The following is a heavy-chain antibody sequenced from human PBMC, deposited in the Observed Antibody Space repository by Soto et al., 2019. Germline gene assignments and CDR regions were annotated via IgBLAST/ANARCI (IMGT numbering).Heavy chain of an antibody. D-gene: IGHD3-16*02. CDR2: ISGSGSRT. CDR3: AKDQHRRSIIGYTTPYGKDV. Sequence: GGSLRLSCGASGFTFSNYAMSWVRQAPGKGLEWVSAISGSGSRTYYAESVKGRFTISRDNSKNTLYLQMNSLGGEYAAVYYCAKDQHRRSIIGYTTPYGKDVWRQWTRVSVSS. CDR1: GFTFSNYA. V-gene: IGHV3-23*01. J-gene: IGHJ6*02.